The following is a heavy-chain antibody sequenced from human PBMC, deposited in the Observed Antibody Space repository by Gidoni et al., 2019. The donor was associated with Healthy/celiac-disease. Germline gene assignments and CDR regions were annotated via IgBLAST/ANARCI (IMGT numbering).Heavy chain of an antibody. D-gene: IGHD6-13*01. Sequence: HLQLQESGPGLVKPSATLSLTCPVSVVSISSISYSLCWIRQPPGKGLEWSGSIYYSGSTYYNPSLKSRVTISVDKSKKQFSLKLSAVTAADTAVYYCARPRPSQGIEEDGTGNWFDPWGQGTLVTVSS. J-gene: IGHJ5*02. CDR1: VVSISSISYS. CDR3: ARPRPSQGIEEDGTGNWFDP. V-gene: IGHV4-39*01. CDR2: IYYSGST.